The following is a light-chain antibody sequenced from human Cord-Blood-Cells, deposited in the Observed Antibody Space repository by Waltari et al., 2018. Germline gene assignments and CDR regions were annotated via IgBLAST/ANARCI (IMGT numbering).Light chain of an antibody. Sequence: EIVMTQSPATLSVSPGERATFSCRASQSVTSNLAWYQQTPAQAPRLRIYGASPRATGIPARFSGSGYGTEFTLTISSLQSEDFAVYYCQQYNNWPMYTFGQGTKLEIK. CDR2: GAS. J-gene: IGKJ2*01. CDR3: QQYNNWPMYT. V-gene: IGKV3-15*01. CDR1: QSVTSN.